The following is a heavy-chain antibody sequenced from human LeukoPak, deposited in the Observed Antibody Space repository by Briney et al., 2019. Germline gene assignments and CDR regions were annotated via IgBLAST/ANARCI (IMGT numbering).Heavy chain of an antibody. CDR2: ISSSSTYI. Sequence: GGSLRLSCAAPEFTFSDYIMNWVRQAPGKGLEWVSSISSSSTYIYYADSVKGRFTISRDNAKNSLYLQMNSLRAEDTAVYYCARDSGYDLDYWGQGTLVTASS. J-gene: IGHJ4*02. V-gene: IGHV3-21*01. CDR3: ARDSGYDLDY. CDR1: EFTFSDYI. D-gene: IGHD5-12*01.